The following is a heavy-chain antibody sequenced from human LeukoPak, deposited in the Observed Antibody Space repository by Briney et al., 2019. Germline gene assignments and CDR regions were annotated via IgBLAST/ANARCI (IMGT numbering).Heavy chain of an antibody. D-gene: IGHD7-27*01. J-gene: IGHJ4*02. CDR3: ASYSNWGDFDS. Sequence: SVKVSCKASGGTFSTFGITWVRQAPGQGLEWMGGTIPIFGAKHYAQKFRGRVTFTADNSTTTTFMELSSLRSEVTALYFCASYSNWGDFDSWGQGTLVTVSS. CDR2: TIPIFGAK. V-gene: IGHV1-69*06. CDR1: GGTFSTFG.